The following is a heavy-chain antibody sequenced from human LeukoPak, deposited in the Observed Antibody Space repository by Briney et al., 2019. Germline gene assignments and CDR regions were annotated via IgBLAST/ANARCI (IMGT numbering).Heavy chain of an antibody. Sequence: PSETLSLTCSVSGGSMKNSFWSWIRQPPGKGLEWIGYISDSGITNYNPSLKSRVSISVDTSKGHFYLNLRSVTAADTALYFCARNRFYLSGAYYFDPWGRGTLVTVSS. D-gene: IGHD3-22*01. V-gene: IGHV4-59*01. CDR3: ARNRFYLSGAYYFDP. J-gene: IGHJ5*02. CDR1: GGSMKNSF. CDR2: ISDSGIT.